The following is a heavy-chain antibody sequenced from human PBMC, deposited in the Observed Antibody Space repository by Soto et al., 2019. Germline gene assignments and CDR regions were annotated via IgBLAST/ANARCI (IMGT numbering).Heavy chain of an antibody. Sequence: GASVKVSCKASGGTFSSYAISWVRQAPGQGLEWMGGIIPIFGTANYAQKFQGRVTITADESTSTAYMELSSLRSEDTAVYYCARDRGQDYYDSRDYFDYWGQGTLVPVSS. CDR2: IIPIFGTA. D-gene: IGHD3-22*01. CDR1: GGTFSSYA. V-gene: IGHV1-69*01. J-gene: IGHJ4*02. CDR3: ARDRGQDYYDSRDYFDY.